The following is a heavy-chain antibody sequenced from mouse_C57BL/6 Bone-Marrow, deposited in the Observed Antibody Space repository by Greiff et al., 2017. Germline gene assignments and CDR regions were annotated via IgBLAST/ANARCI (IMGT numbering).Heavy chain of an antibody. CDR1: GYTFTDYE. Sequence: VQLQQSGAELVRPGASVTLSCKASGYTFTDYEMHWVKQTPVHGLAWIGAIDPETGGTAYNQKFKGKAILTADKSSSTAYMELRSLTSEDSAVYYCTRRFLNYYGSSYGCAYGGQGTLVTVSA. CDR2: IDPETGGT. V-gene: IGHV1-15*01. CDR3: TRRFLNYYGSSYGCAY. D-gene: IGHD1-1*01. J-gene: IGHJ3*01.